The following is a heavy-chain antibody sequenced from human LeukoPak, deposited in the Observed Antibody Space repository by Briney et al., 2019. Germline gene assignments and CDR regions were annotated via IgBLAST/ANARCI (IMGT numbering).Heavy chain of an antibody. CDR2: IYYGGST. D-gene: IGHD5-18*01. CDR3: ARGGGGYPLPHYFDY. V-gene: IGHV4-59*01. Sequence: KASETLSLTCTVSNDSISNYYWNWIRQPPGKGLEWIGYIYYGGSTNYNPSLKSRVTISVDTSKNQFSLKLSSVTAADTAVYYCARGGGGYPLPHYFDYWGQGTLVTVSS. J-gene: IGHJ4*02. CDR1: NDSISNYY.